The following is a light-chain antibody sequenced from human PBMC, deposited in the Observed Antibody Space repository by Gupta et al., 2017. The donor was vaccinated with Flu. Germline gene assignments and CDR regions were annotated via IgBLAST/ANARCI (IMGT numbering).Light chain of an antibody. J-gene: IGKJ3*01. Sequence: DIVMTQSTLSLPVTPGEPASISCRSSQSLLHSNGYNYLDWYLQKPGQSPQLLIYLGSNRASGVPDRFSGSGSGTDFTLKISRVEAEDVGVHYCMQALQTPPSTFGPGTKVDIK. CDR1: QSLLHSNGYNY. V-gene: IGKV2-28*01. CDR3: MQALQTPPST. CDR2: LGS.